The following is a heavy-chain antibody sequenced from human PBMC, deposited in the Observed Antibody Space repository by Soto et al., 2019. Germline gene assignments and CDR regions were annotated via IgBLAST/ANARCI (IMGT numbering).Heavy chain of an antibody. Sequence: GESLKISCKGSGYSFTSYWISWVRQMPGKGLEWMGRIDPSDSYTNYSPSFQGHVTISADKSISTAYLQWSSLKASDTAMYYCAMYYYGSGSYYNDYYYGMDVWGQGTTVTVS. V-gene: IGHV5-10-1*01. CDR1: GYSFTSYW. CDR3: AMYYYGSGSYYNDYYYGMDV. CDR2: IDPSDSYT. D-gene: IGHD3-10*01. J-gene: IGHJ6*02.